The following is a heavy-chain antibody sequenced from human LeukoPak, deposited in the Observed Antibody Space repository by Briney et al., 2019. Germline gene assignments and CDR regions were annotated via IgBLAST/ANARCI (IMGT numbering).Heavy chain of an antibody. CDR2: IYSSGST. CDR3: ARDGGLAPYSSSTPFDY. V-gene: IGHV3-66*03. Sequence: GGSLRLSCAASGFTVSTNYMSWVRQAPGKGLEWVSVIYSSGSTYYADSVKGRFTIFRDNSKNTLYLQLNSLRAEDTAVYYCARDGGLAPYSSSTPFDYWGQGTLVTVSS. D-gene: IGHD6-6*01. CDR1: GFTVSTNY. J-gene: IGHJ4*02.